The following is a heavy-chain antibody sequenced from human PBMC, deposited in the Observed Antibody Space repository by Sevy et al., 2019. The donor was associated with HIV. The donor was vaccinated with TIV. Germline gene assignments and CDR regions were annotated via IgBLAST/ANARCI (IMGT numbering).Heavy chain of an antibody. CDR1: GFTFSSYA. J-gene: IGHJ4*02. CDR2: IPYDGSSK. V-gene: IGHV3-30*18. D-gene: IGHD3-22*01. CDR3: AKGQTDYYDTSGPVDY. Sequence: GGSLRLSCAASGFTFSSYAMHWVRQAPGKGLEWVAAIPYDGSSKYYADSVKGRLTISRDNSKNTLYLQMNSLRAEGTALYYCAKGQTDYYDTSGPVDYWGQGTLVTVSS.